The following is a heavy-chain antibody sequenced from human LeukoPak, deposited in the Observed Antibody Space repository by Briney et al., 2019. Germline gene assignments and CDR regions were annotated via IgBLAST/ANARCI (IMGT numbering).Heavy chain of an antibody. Sequence: SETLSLTCTVSGGSISSGSYYWSWIRQPAGKGLEWIGRIYTSGSTNYNPSLKSRVTISVDTSKNQFSLKLSPVTAADTAVYYCARDWALRYAYYMDVWGKGTTVTISS. J-gene: IGHJ6*03. D-gene: IGHD3-9*01. CDR3: ARDWALRYAYYMDV. CDR1: GGSISSGSYY. CDR2: IYTSGST. V-gene: IGHV4-61*02.